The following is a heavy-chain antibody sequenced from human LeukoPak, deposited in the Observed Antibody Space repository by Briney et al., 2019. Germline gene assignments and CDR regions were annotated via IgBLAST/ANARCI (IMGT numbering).Heavy chain of an antibody. Sequence: PGGSLRLSCAASGFTFSDFYMSWIRQAPGKGLEWVSYISSSGSTIYYADSVKGRFAISRDNAKNSLYLQMNSLRAEDTAVYYCARRRYNWNAIDYWGQGTLVAVSS. CDR2: ISSSGSTI. V-gene: IGHV3-11*01. CDR3: ARRRYNWNAIDY. CDR1: GFTFSDFY. J-gene: IGHJ4*02. D-gene: IGHD1-20*01.